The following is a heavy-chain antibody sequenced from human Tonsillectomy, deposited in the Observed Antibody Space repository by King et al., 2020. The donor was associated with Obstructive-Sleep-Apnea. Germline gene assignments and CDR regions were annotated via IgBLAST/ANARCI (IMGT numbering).Heavy chain of an antibody. V-gene: IGHV3-48*04. D-gene: IGHD6-13*01. CDR1: GFTFSSYS. J-gene: IGHJ6*02. CDR2: ISSSSSTI. CDR3: ARVAAAAFDYGMDV. Sequence: QLVQSGGGLVQPGGSLRLSCAASGFTFSSYSMNWVRQAPGKGLEWVSYISSSSSTIYYADSVKGRFTISTDNAKNSLYLQMNSLRAEDTAVYYCARVAAAAFDYGMDVWGQGTTVTVSS.